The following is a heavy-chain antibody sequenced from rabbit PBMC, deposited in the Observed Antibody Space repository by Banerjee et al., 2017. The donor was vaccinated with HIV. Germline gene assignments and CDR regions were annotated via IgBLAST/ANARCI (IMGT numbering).Heavy chain of an antibody. V-gene: IGHV1S45*01. CDR1: GFDFSSNA. CDR2: IYTGSRGST. D-gene: IGHD4-2*01. Sequence: QQQLEESGGGLVKPEGSLTLTCKASGFDFSSNAICWVRQAPGKGPEWIACIYTGSRGSTYYASWAKGRFTISKTSSTTVTLQMTSLTAADTATYFCARDGVYTGPDYDLWGPGTLVTVS. J-gene: IGHJ4*01. CDR3: ARDGVYTGPDYDL.